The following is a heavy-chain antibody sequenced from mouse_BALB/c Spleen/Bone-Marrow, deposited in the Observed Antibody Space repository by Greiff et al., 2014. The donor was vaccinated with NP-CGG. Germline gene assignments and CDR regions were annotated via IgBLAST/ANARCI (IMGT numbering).Heavy chain of an antibody. J-gene: IGHJ2*01. V-gene: IGHV4-1*02. CDR2: INPDSGTI. Sequence: DVHLVESGGGLVQPGGSLKLSCAASGFDFSRYWMSWVRQAPGKGLEWIGEINPDSGTINYTPSLKDKFIISRDDAKNTLYLQMSKVRSEDTALYYCARLGYYGYFDYWGQGTTLTVSS. D-gene: IGHD2-3*01. CDR3: ARLGYYGYFDY. CDR1: GFDFSRYW.